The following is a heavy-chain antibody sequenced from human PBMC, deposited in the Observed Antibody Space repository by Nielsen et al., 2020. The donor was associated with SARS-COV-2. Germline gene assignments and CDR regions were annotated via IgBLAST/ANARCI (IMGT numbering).Heavy chain of an antibody. Sequence: GESLKISCAASGITVSSNYLNWVRQAPGKGLEWVSIIYSDGTTYYADSVKGRFTVSRDNSKNTLYFQMNSLRPEDTAVYYCARGTSGWDYWGQGTLVTVFS. V-gene: IGHV3-53*01. J-gene: IGHJ4*02. CDR1: GITVSSNY. D-gene: IGHD6-19*01. CDR3: ARGTSGWDY. CDR2: IYSDGTT.